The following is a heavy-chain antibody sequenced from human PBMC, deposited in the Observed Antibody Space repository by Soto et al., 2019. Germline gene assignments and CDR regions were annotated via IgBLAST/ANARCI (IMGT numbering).Heavy chain of an antibody. D-gene: IGHD1-26*01. J-gene: IGHJ2*01. V-gene: IGHV3-23*01. CDR2: ISGSGGRT. Sequence: EVQLLESGGGLVQPGGSLRLSCAASGFTFSSYAMTWVRQAPGKGPEWVSGISGSGGRTNYADTVKGRFTISRDTSKNTLYLQMNSLGAEDTAVYYCAKARGELPYWYFDLWGRGTLVTVSS. CDR3: AKARGELPYWYFDL. CDR1: GFTFSSYA.